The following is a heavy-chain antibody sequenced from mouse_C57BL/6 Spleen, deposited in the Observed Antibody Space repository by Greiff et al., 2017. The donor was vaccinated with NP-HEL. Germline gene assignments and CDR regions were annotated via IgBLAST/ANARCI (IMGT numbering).Heavy chain of an antibody. CDR2: IRNKANGYTT. Sequence: EVMLVESGGGLVQPGGSLSLSCAASGFTFTDYYMSWVRQPPGKALEWLGFIRNKANGYTTEYSASVKGRFTISRDNSQSILYLQMNALRAEDSATYYCASLPPSYYGSRWGYFDVWGTGTTVTVSS. D-gene: IGHD1-1*01. CDR1: GFTFTDYY. V-gene: IGHV7-3*01. J-gene: IGHJ1*03. CDR3: ASLPPSYYGSRWGYFDV.